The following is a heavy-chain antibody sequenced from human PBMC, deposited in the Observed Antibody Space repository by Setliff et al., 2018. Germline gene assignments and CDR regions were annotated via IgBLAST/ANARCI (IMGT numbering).Heavy chain of an antibody. Sequence: GGSLRLSCAASGFTFSSYGMHWVRQAPGKGLEWVAVIWFDGSNKYYADSVKGRFTISRDNSKNTLYLQMNSLRAEDTAVYYCAREGYQLLPDYWGQGTLVTVSS. V-gene: IGHV3-30*19. CDR1: GFTFSSYG. CDR3: AREGYQLLPDY. D-gene: IGHD2-2*01. CDR2: IWFDGSNK. J-gene: IGHJ4*02.